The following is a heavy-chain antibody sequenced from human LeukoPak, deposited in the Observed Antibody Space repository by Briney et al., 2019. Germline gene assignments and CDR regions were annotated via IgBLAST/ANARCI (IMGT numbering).Heavy chain of an antibody. CDR3: ASRSSVAASGPG. V-gene: IGHV3-30-3*01. J-gene: IGHJ4*02. CDR2: ISFDGSNK. CDR1: GFTFSTYA. Sequence: PGGSLRLSCAASGFTFSTYAMHWVRQAPGKGLEWVALISFDGSNKKYADSVKGRFTISRDNAKNSLYLQMSSLRAEDTALYYCASRSSVAASGPGWGQGTLVTVSS. D-gene: IGHD2-15*01.